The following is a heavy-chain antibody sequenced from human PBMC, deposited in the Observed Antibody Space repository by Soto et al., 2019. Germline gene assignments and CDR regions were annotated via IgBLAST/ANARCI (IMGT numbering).Heavy chain of an antibody. Sequence: GASVKVSCKASGYTFTGYAMHWVRQAPGQRLELMGWINAGNGNTIYAQKFQGRVTMTEDTSTDTAYMELSSLRSEDTAVYYCATVSGSCSGGSCYGYFDYWGQGTLVTVSS. V-gene: IGHV1-3*01. J-gene: IGHJ4*02. D-gene: IGHD2-15*01. CDR3: ATVSGSCSGGSCYGYFDY. CDR1: GYTFTGYA. CDR2: INAGNGNT.